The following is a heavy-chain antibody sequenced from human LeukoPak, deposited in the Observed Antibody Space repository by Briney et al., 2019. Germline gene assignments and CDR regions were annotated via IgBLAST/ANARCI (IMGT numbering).Heavy chain of an antibody. CDR3: ARWNYYDNRGYSDDAFDI. CDR1: GGSISSSNW. Sequence: SGTLSLTCAVSGGSISSSNWWRWVRQPPGEGLEWIGEIYPSGSTNYNPSLKRRVTISVDRSKNHLSLKLSSVTAADTAVYYCARWNYYDNRGYSDDAFDIWGQGTMVTVSS. V-gene: IGHV4-4*02. D-gene: IGHD3-22*01. CDR2: IYPSGST. J-gene: IGHJ3*02.